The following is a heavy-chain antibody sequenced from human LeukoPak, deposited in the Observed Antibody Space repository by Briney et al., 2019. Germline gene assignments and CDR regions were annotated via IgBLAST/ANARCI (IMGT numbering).Heavy chain of an antibody. J-gene: IGHJ4*02. CDR2: IKQDGSDQ. CDR1: RFTCNSNC. V-gene: IGHV3-7*01. Sequence: SGVSVTLYGAASRFTCNSNCMIWVRQAPGHGRVGVVNIKQDGSDQYYMFSGRGRFTISRDNAKNYMYLQRNSLRAKDVAFYALEREEKLMSTVYYFDNWGQGTLVTVSS. CDR3: EREEKLMSTVYYFDN. D-gene: IGHD4-11*01.